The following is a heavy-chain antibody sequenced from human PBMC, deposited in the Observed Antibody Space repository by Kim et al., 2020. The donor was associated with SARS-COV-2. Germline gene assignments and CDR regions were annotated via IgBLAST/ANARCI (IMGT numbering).Heavy chain of an antibody. CDR2: IYYSGST. CDR1: GGSISSSSYY. D-gene: IGHD2-8*02. V-gene: IGHV4-39*02. J-gene: IGHJ4*02. CDR3: ARDGGGSIVLVVYVAYFDY. Sequence: SETLSLTCTVSGGSISSSSYYWGWIRQPPGKGLEWIGSIYYSGSTYYNPSLKSRVTISVDTSKNQFSLKLSSVTAADTAVYYCARDGGGSIVLVVYVAYFDYWGQGTLVTVSS.